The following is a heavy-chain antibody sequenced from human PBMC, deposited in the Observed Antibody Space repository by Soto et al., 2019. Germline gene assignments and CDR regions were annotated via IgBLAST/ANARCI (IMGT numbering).Heavy chain of an antibody. CDR1: GVSFSSYA. CDR2: ISGSGGST. D-gene: IGHD6-13*01. J-gene: IGHJ4*02. V-gene: IGHV3-23*01. CDR3: AKVAPNVAAAGAYFDY. Sequence: GGSLRLSCAASGVSFSSYAMSWVRQAPGKGLEWVSAISGSGGSTYYADSVKGRFTISRDNSKNTLYLQMNSLRAEDTAVYYCAKVAPNVAAAGAYFDYWGQGTLVTVSS.